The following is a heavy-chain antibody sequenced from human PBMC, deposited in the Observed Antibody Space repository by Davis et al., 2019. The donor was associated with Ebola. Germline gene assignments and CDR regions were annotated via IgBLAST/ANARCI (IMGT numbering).Heavy chain of an antibody. CDR1: GGTFSSYA. V-gene: IGHV1-69*04. CDR3: ARGLSIAVAATRFDP. D-gene: IGHD6-19*01. J-gene: IGHJ5*02. CDR2: IIPILGIA. Sequence: AASVKVSCKASGGTFSSYAIGWVRQAPGQGLEWMGRIIPILGIANYAQKFQGRVTITADKSTSPAYIELSSLRSEDTAVYYCARGLSIAVAATRFDPWGQGTLVTVSS.